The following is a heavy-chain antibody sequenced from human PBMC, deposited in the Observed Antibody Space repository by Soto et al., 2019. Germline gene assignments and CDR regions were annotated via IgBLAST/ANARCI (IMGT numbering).Heavy chain of an antibody. J-gene: IGHJ6*01. Sequence: LRLSCAASGFTVSSCWMSWVRQAPGKGLEWVANIKQDGSEKYYVDSVKGRFTISRDNAKNSLYLQMNSLRAEDTAVYYCARGGALPYYYGMDVWGQGTTVTV. CDR2: IKQDGSEK. CDR3: ARGGALPYYYGMDV. CDR1: GFTVSSCW. V-gene: IGHV3-7*03.